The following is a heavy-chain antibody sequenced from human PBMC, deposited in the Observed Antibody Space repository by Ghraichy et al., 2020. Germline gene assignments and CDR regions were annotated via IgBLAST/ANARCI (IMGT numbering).Heavy chain of an antibody. CDR1: GFTFSASA. D-gene: IGHD2-21*02. Sequence: GGSLRLSCADSGFTFSASAMHWVRQASGKGLEWVGRIRSKGSNYATSYAASVKGRFTISRDDSKNTAFLQMNSLKTEDTAVYYCTRVTESTTFDYWGQGTLVTVSS. CDR2: IRSKGSNYAT. J-gene: IGHJ4*02. CDR3: TRVTESTTFDY. V-gene: IGHV3-73*01.